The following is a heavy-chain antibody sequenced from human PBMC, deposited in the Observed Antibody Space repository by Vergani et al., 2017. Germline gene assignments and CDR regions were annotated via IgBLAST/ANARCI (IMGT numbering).Heavy chain of an antibody. CDR1: GGSISSYY. V-gene: IGHV4-4*09. CDR3: ATAARFGIWYYYGMDV. J-gene: IGHJ6*02. CDR2: IYTSGST. D-gene: IGHD3-16*01. Sequence: QVQLQESGPGLVKPSETLSLTCTVSGGSISSYYWSWIRQPPGKGLEWIGYIYTSGSTNYNPSLKSRVTISVDTSKNQFSLKLSAVPAADTAVYYCATAARFGIWYYYGMDVWGQGTTVTVSS.